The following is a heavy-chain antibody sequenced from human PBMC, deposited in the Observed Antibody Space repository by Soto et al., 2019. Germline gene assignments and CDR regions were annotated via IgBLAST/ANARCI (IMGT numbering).Heavy chain of an antibody. V-gene: IGHV4-4*02. D-gene: IGHD6-19*01. CDR2: IYHSGST. CDR1: GGSISSSNW. J-gene: IGHJ4*02. CDR3: ARTRIAVAGTPLCY. Sequence: SETLSLTCAVSGGSISSSNWWSWVRQPPGKGLEWIGEIYHSGSTNYNPSLKSRVTISVDESKRYFSLNLDSVTAADTAVYYCARTRIAVAGTPLCYWGQGTLVTVSS.